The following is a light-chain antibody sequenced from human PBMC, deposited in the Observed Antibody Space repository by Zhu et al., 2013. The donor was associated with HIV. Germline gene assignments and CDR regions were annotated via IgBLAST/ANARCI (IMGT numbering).Light chain of an antibody. V-gene: IGKV3-15*01. J-gene: IGKJ2*03. CDR3: QHYNNWPLLS. Sequence: EIVLMQSPGTLSLSPGERATLSCRASQTVSYRHIAWYQQKPGQAPRLLISRASTRATGIPARFSGSGSGTEFTLTISSLQSEDFAVYYCQHYNNWPLLSFGQGTKLEIK. CDR2: RAS. CDR1: QTVSYRH.